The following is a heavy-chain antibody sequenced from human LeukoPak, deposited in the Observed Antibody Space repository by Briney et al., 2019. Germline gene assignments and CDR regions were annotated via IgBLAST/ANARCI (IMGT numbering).Heavy chain of an antibody. D-gene: IGHD4-11*01. CDR1: VFIINNAL. J-gene: IGHJ4*02. CDR2: IKSKTDGGAT. Sequence: PGGSLRLSCAPSVFIINNALTSCVRQAPGKGLEWVGRIKSKTDGGATDYAAPVKGRFTISRDDSKNTLYLQLNSLKTEYTAVYYCTSEGLKLQPPSWRQGTLVTVSS. V-gene: IGHV3-15*01. CDR3: TSEGLKLQPPS.